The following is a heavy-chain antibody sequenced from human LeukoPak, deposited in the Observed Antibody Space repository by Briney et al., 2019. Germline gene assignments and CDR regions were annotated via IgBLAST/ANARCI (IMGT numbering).Heavy chain of an antibody. J-gene: IGHJ4*02. D-gene: IGHD4-23*01. V-gene: IGHV4-4*07. CDR2: IYTSGST. CDR3: ARESGGNDIDY. Sequence: SETLSLTCAVYGGSFSGYYWSWIRQPAGKGLEWIGRIYTSGSTNYNPSLKSRVTMSVVTSKNQFSLKLSSVTAADTAVYYCARESGGNDIDYWGQGTLVTVSS. CDR1: GGSFSGYY.